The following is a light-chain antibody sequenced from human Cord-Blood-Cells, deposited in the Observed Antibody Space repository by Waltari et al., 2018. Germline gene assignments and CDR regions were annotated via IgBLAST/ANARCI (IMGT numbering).Light chain of an antibody. Sequence: QSALTQPASVSGSPGQSITIPCTGTSSDVGSYNLVSWYQQHPGKAPKLMIYEGSKRPSGVFNRFSGSKPGNTASLTISGLQAEDEADYYCCSYAGSSTWVFGGGTKLTVL. CDR3: CSYAGSSTWV. CDR1: SSDVGSYNL. V-gene: IGLV2-23*01. CDR2: EGS. J-gene: IGLJ3*02.